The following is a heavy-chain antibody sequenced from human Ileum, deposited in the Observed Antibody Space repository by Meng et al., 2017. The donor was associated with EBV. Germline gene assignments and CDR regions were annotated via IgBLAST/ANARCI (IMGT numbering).Heavy chain of an antibody. J-gene: IGHJ4*02. V-gene: IGHV1-2*04. CDR3: ARDWEGSWAVFDY. D-gene: IGHD6-13*01. Sequence: QVKLVQSGGEGKKPGAAVKVSCKASGYTFTGYYMHWVRQAPGQGLEWMGWINPNSGGTNYAQKFQGWVTMTRDTSISTAYMELSRLRSDDTAVYYCARDWEGSWAVFDYWGQGTLVTVSS. CDR1: GYTFTGYY. CDR2: INPNSGGT.